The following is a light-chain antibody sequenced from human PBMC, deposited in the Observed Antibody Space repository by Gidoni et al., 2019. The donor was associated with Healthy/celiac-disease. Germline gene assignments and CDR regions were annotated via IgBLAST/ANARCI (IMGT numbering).Light chain of an antibody. V-gene: IGLV2-11*01. CDR2: DVS. CDR1: SSDVGGYNY. Sequence: QPAPTQPRPVLGSPGQSATISCTGTSSDVGGYNYVSWYQQHPGKAPKLMVYDVSKRPSGVPDRFSGSTSGNTASLAISGLQAEDEADYCCCSYAGSPWVFGGGTKLTVL. J-gene: IGLJ3*02. CDR3: CSYAGSPWV.